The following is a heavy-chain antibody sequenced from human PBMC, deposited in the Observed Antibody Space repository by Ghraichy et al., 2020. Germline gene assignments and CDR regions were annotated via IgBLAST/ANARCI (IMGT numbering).Heavy chain of an antibody. V-gene: IGHV5-51*01. Sequence: GESLNISCKGSGYSFTSYWIGWVRQMPGKGLEWMGIIYPGDSDTRYSPSFQGQVTISADKSISTAYLQWSSLKASDTAMYYCARLGDLVPAAMLTRRLNTPDENNWFDPWGQGTLVTVSS. J-gene: IGHJ5*02. CDR1: GYSFTSYW. CDR2: IYPGDSDT. D-gene: IGHD2-2*01. CDR3: ARLGDLVPAAMLTRRLNTPDENNWFDP.